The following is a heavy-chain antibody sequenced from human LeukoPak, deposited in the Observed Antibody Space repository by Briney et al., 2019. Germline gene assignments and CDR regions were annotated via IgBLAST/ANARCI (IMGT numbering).Heavy chain of an antibody. CDR3: AKDLLPYSSSSFDY. CDR1: GFTFSSYA. V-gene: IGHV3-23*01. Sequence: GGSLRLPCAASGFTFSSYAMSWVRQAPGKGLEWVSAISGSGGSTYYADSVKGRFTISRDNSKNTLYLQMNSLRAEDTAVYYCAKDLLPYSSSSFDYWGQGTLVTVSS. J-gene: IGHJ4*02. CDR2: ISGSGGST. D-gene: IGHD6-6*01.